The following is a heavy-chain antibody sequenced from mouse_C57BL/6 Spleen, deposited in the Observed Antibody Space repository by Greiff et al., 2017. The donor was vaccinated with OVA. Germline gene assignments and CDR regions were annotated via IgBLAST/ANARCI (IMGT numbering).Heavy chain of an antibody. CDR2: ISSGSSTI. Sequence: EVQGVESGGGLVKPGGSLKLSCAASGFTFSDYGMHWVRQAPEKGLEWVAYISSGSSTIYYADTVKGRFTISRDNAKNTLFLQMTSLRSEDTAMYYCARGDYDYDGYWYFDVWGTGTTVTVSS. D-gene: IGHD2-4*01. CDR3: ARGDYDYDGYWYFDV. J-gene: IGHJ1*03. CDR1: GFTFSDYG. V-gene: IGHV5-17*01.